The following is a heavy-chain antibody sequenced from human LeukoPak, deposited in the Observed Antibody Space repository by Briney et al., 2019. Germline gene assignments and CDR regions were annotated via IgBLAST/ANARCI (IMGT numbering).Heavy chain of an antibody. CDR1: GFTFSSFG. V-gene: IGHV3-30*03. Sequence: GGSLRLSCAASGFTFSSFGMHWVRQPPGKGLEWVSLISFDGGHEFYADSVKGRFTISRDNFKNILFLDMASLGPEETAGHYCARGWFEGGWHLDYWGEGALVTVSS. CDR2: ISFDGGHE. D-gene: IGHD3-10*01. J-gene: IGHJ4*02. CDR3: ARGWFEGGWHLDY.